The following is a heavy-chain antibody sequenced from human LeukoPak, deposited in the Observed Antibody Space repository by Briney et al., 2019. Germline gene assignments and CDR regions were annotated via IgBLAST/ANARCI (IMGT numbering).Heavy chain of an antibody. CDR3: ARTLLGYSSSWPLDY. Sequence: PSETLSLTCTVSGGSISSSSYYWGWIRQPPGKGLEWIASINYSGSTYFNPSLKSRVTISVDTSKNQFSLKLSSVTAADTAVYYCARTLLGYSSSWPLDYWGQGTLVTVSS. CDR1: GGSISSSSYY. CDR2: INYSGST. V-gene: IGHV4-39*07. D-gene: IGHD6-13*01. J-gene: IGHJ4*02.